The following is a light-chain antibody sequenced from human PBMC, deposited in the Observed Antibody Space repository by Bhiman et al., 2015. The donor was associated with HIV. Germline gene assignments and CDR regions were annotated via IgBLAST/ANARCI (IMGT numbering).Light chain of an antibody. CDR2: DVT. V-gene: IGLV2-14*02. CDR1: SSDIGTYDL. J-gene: IGLJ1*01. Sequence: QSALTQPASVSASPGQSITISCTGTSSDIGTYDLVSWYQQYPGKAPKLMIYDVTYRPSGISDRFSGSKSGNTASLTISGLQAEDEADYYCSSHTSRDLQVFGSGTTVTVL. CDR3: SSHTSRDLQV.